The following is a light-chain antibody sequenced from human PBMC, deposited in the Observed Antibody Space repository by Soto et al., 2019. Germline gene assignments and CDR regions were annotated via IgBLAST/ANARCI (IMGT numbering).Light chain of an antibody. J-gene: IGKJ1*01. CDR1: QSVSIN. CDR2: GAS. CDR3: QQYNNWPRT. V-gene: IGKV3-15*01. Sequence: EIVMTQSPATLSVSPGERATLSCRASQSVSINLAWYQQKPGQAPRLLIHGASSRATGIPARFSGSGSGTEFTLTISSLQSEDSAVYFCQQYNNWPRTFGQGTKVDIK.